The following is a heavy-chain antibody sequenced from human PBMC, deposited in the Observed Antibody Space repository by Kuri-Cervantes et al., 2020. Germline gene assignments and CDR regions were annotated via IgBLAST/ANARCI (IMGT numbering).Heavy chain of an antibody. Sequence: GESLEIPCAASGFTFSSFAMSWVRQAPGKGLEWVSAISGSGGSTYYADSVKGRFTISRDNSKNTLYLQMNSLRAEDTAVYYCARDFSGYYDSSAYKDEYWGQGTLVTVSS. CDR2: ISGSGGST. D-gene: IGHD3-22*01. J-gene: IGHJ4*02. CDR1: GFTFSSFA. CDR3: ARDFSGYYDSSAYKDEY. V-gene: IGHV3-23*01.